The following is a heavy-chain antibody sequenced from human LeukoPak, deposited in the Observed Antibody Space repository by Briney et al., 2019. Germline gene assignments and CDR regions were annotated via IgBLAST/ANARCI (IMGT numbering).Heavy chain of an antibody. Sequence: VGSLRLSCAASVFTFSSYEMSWVREAPGKGLEWVSYIIISCGTIYYADSVRGRFTISREKAKKSLYLQMNSLRAEDTAIYYCARGVYGLGTYPQKCYFDYRGQGTLVTVSS. J-gene: IGHJ4*02. V-gene: IGHV3-48*03. CDR1: VFTFSSYE. D-gene: IGHD3-10*01. CDR3: ARGVYGLGTYPQKCYFDY. CDR2: IIISCGTI.